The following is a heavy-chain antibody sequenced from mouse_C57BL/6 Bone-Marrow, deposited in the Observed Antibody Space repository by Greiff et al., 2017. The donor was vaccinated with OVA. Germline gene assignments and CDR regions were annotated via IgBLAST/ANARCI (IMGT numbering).Heavy chain of an antibody. D-gene: IGHD2-3*01. CDR2: INPYNGGT. CDR1: GYTFTDYY. Sequence: EVQLQQSGPVLVKPGASVKMSCKASGYTFTDYYMNWVKQSPGKSLEWIGVINPYNGGTSYNQKFKGKATLTVDKSSSTAYMELNSLTSEDSAVDYSARKKNGYYLPWFAYWGQGTLVTVSA. CDR3: ARKKNGYYLPWFAY. V-gene: IGHV1-19*01. J-gene: IGHJ3*01.